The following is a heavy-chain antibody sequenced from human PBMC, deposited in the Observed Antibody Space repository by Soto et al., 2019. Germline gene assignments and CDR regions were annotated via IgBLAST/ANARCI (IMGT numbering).Heavy chain of an antibody. CDR3: ARHDTVNTAMGGMDV. CDR1: GYSLTYYW. CDR2: IYPDDSDT. D-gene: IGHD5-18*01. J-gene: IGHJ6*02. V-gene: IGHV5-51*01. Sequence: ESLKISCKGSGYSLTYYWIGWVRQMPGKGLEWMGIIYPDDSDTRYSPSFRGQVTISADKSISTAYLQWSSLEASDTAMYYCARHDTVNTAMGGMDVWGQGTTVTVSS.